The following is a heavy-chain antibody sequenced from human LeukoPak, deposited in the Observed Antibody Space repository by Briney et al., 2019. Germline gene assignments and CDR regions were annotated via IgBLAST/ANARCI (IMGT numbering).Heavy chain of an antibody. J-gene: IGHJ4*02. CDR3: AKDRSIGTYYTFDH. V-gene: IGHV3-23*01. D-gene: IGHD1-26*01. CDR1: GFTFNNYV. CDR2: ISASAAMT. Sequence: PGGSLRLSCAASGFTFNNYVMTWVGQAPGKGLEWVSSISASAAMTYYADSVRGRFTVSRDNSNNTLYLQMSSLTAADTAVYYCAKDRSIGTYYTFDHWGQGTLVTVSS.